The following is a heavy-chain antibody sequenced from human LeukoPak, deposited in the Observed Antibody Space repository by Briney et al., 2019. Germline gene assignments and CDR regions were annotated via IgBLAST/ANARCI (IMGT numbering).Heavy chain of an antibody. CDR2: TYYRSKWYN. D-gene: IGHD4-11*01. CDR3: ARDPWDYSNYVGYFDY. V-gene: IGHV6-1*01. J-gene: IGHJ4*02. Sequence: SQTLSLTCAISGDSVSSNSAAWNWIRQSPSRGLEWLGRTYYRSKWYNDYAVSVKSRITINPDTSKDQFSLQLNSVTPEDTAVYYCARDPWDYSNYVGYFDYWGQGTLVTVSS. CDR1: GDSVSSNSAA.